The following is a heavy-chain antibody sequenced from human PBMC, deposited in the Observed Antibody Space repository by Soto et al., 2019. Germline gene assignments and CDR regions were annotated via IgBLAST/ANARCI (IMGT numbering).Heavy chain of an antibody. CDR3: AKDLASGSPPVFAFDI. CDR2: VSVYGGST. Sequence: PGGSLRLSCAASGFIFSDFAMSWVRQTPGKGLEWVSAVSVYGGSTHYSDAVKGRFTISRDNSRDTLFLQMNSLRAEDTAVYYCAKDLASGSPPVFAFDIWGQGTMVTVSS. J-gene: IGHJ3*02. D-gene: IGHD1-26*01. CDR1: GFIFSDFA. V-gene: IGHV3-23*01.